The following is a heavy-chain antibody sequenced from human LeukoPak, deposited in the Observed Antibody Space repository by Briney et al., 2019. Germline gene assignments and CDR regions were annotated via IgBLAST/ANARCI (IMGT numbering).Heavy chain of an antibody. Sequence: PGGSLRLSCAASGFTFSSYAMHWVRQAPGKGLEWVAVISYDGSNKYYADSVKGRFTISKDNAKNSLYLQMNSLRAEDTAIYFCASVPPTGYYYMDVWGKGTTVTVS. J-gene: IGHJ6*03. CDR3: ASVPPTGYYYMDV. V-gene: IGHV3-30-3*01. D-gene: IGHD2-2*01. CDR2: ISYDGSNK. CDR1: GFTFSSYA.